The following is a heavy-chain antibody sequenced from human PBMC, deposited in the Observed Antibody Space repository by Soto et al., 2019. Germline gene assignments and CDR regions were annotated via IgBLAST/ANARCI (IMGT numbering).Heavy chain of an antibody. CDR1: GGSISNYY. J-gene: IGHJ4*02. CDR2: IHYSGST. V-gene: IGHV4-59*08. CDR3: ARGHYDFWSGYFATIDY. D-gene: IGHD3-3*01. Sequence: SETLSLTCTVSGGSISNYYWSWIRQPPGKGLEWIGYIHYSGSTKYNPSLKSRVTISADTSKNQFSLKLSSVTAADAAVYYCARGHYDFWSGYFATIDYWGQGTLVTISS.